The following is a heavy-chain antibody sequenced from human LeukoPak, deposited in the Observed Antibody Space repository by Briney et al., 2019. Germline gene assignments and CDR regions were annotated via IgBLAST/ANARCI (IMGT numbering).Heavy chain of an antibody. CDR3: ARVEV. CDR2: MNPKRGNT. Sequence: AAVKVSCKASGYTFTRYDINWLRQATGQGREGMGWMNPKRGNTGYEQKFQGRVTMTRNTSISPAYMELSSLRSEDTAVYYCARVEVWGQGTLVTVSS. V-gene: IGHV1-8*01. J-gene: IGHJ4*02. CDR1: GYTFTRYD.